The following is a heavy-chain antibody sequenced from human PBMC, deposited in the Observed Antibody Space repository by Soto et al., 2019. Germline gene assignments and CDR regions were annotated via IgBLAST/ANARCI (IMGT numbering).Heavy chain of an antibody. CDR1: GLTVSGKKY. CDR3: ATWHLQEHAYDV. Sequence: GGSLRLSCAVSGLTVSGKKYVAWVRQAPGKGLEWVSGFYDLDGTYYADSLKGRFTTSGDSSRTIVYLQMNGLRPEDTAVYYCATWHLQEHAYDVWGQGTTVSVSS. D-gene: IGHD4-4*01. CDR2: FYDLDGT. J-gene: IGHJ3*01. V-gene: IGHV3-53*01.